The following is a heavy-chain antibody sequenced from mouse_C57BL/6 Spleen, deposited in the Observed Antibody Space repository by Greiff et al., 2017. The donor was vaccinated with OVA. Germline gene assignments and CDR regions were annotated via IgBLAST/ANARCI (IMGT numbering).Heavy chain of an antibody. CDR2: IYPGNSDT. CDR1: GYTFTSYW. J-gene: IGHJ1*03. D-gene: IGHD2-2*01. Sequence: ESGTVLARPGASVQMSCKTSGYTFTSYWMHWVKQRPGPGLDWIGAIYPGNSDTSYTQKFKGKAKLTAVTSASTAYMELSSLTNEDSAVYYCTYGYGGYFDVWGTGTTVTVSS. CDR3: TYGYGGYFDV. V-gene: IGHV1-5*01.